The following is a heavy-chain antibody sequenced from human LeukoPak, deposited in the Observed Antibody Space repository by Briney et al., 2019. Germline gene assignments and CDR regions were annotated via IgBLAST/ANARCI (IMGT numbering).Heavy chain of an antibody. CDR1: GGSFSGYY. Sequence: SETLSLTCAVYGGSFSGYYWSWIRRPPGKGLEWIGEINHSGSTNYNPSLKSRVTISVDTSKNQFSLKLSSVTAADTAVYYCARDHMDMGEGGDFDYWGQGTLVTVSS. CDR2: INHSGST. CDR3: ARDHMDMGEGGDFDY. J-gene: IGHJ4*02. D-gene: IGHD3-16*01. V-gene: IGHV4-34*01.